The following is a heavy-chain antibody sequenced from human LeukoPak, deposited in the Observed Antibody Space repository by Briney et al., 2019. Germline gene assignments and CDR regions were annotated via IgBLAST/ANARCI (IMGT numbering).Heavy chain of an antibody. D-gene: IGHD3-22*01. CDR1: GFTFSSYA. CDR2: ISDSGGST. J-gene: IGHJ4*02. V-gene: IGHV3-23*01. Sequence: QPGASLRLSCAASGFTFSSYAMSWVRQAPGKGLEWVSGISDSGGSTYYADSVKGRFTISRDNSKNTLYVQMNSLRAEDTAVYNCAKTSYYYDSSGYYYFDYWGQGTLVIVSS. CDR3: AKTSYYYDSSGYYYFDY.